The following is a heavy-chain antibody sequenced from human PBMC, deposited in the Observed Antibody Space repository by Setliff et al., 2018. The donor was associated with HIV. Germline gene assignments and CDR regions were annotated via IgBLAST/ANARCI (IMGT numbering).Heavy chain of an antibody. CDR2: IYSGGST. Sequence: LRLSCAASGFTVSSNYMSWVRQAPGKGLEWVSIIYSGGSTYYADSVQGRFTISRDNSKNTVYLQMNSLRAEDTAIYYCAKMVGGSRSSGSCYFDYWGQGTLVTVSS. D-gene: IGHD2-15*01. CDR1: GFTVSSNY. J-gene: IGHJ4*02. CDR3: AKMVGGSRSSGSCYFDY. V-gene: IGHV3-53*01.